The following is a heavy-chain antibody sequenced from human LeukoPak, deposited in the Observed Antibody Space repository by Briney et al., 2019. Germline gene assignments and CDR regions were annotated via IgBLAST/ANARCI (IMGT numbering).Heavy chain of an antibody. V-gene: IGHV4-30-2*01. Sequence: SETLSLTCAVSGGSISSGGYSWSWIRQPPGKGLEWIGYIYHSGSTYYNPSLKSRVTISVDRSKNQFSLKLSSVTAADTAVYYCARGIYGGYDAFDIWGQGTMVTVSS. J-gene: IGHJ3*02. CDR1: GGSISSGGYS. D-gene: IGHD4-23*01. CDR2: IYHSGST. CDR3: ARGIYGGYDAFDI.